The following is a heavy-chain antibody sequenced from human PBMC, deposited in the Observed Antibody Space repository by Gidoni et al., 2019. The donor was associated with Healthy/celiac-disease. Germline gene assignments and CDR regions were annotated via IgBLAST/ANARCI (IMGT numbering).Heavy chain of an antibody. CDR2: ISSKAYGGTT. Sequence: ISSKAYGGTTEYAASVKGRFTISRDDSKSIAYLQMNSLKTEDTAVYYCTRGEWVHDAFDIWGQGTMVTVSS. V-gene: IGHV3-49*02. D-gene: IGHD1-26*01. J-gene: IGHJ3*02. CDR3: TRGEWVHDAFDI.